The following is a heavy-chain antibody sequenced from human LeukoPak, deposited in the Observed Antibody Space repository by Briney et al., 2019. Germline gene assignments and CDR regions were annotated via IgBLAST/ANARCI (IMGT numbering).Heavy chain of an antibody. J-gene: IGHJ3*02. CDR2: IYHSGST. CDR3: ARDVSSIVGVYWGYAFDI. Sequence: RASETLSLTCTVSGGSISSGGYYWSWIRQPPGKGLEWIGYIYHSGSTYYNPSLKSRVTISVDRSKNQFSLKLSSVTAADTAVYYCARDVSSIVGVYWGYAFDIWGQGTMVTVSS. V-gene: IGHV4-30-2*01. CDR1: GGSISSGGYY. D-gene: IGHD1-26*01.